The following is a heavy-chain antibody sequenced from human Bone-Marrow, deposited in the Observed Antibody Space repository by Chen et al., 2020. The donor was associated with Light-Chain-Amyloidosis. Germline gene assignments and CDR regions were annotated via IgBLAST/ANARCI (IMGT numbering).Heavy chain of an antibody. CDR3: ARATATYYDFWSGYYSFDY. CDR2: IYYSGST. J-gene: IGHJ4*02. Sequence: QLQLQESGPGLVKPSETLSFTCTVSGGSISSSSYYWGWIRQPPGKGLEWSGSIYYSGSTYYNPSLKSRVTISVDTSKNQFSLKLSSVTAADTAVYYCARATATYYDFWSGYYSFDYWGQGTLVTVSS. D-gene: IGHD3-3*01. CDR1: GGSISSSSYY. V-gene: IGHV4-39*07.